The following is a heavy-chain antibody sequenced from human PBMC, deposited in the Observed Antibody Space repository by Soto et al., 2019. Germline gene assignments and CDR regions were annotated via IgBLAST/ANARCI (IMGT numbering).Heavy chain of an antibody. Sequence: EVQLLESGGGLVQPGGSLRLSCIASGFTFTNYAMIWVRQAPGKGPEWVSSIEIGAHATYYGDSVKGRFTISRDDSQNALYLQMNSLRAEDTAVYFCAKGNGGYFDHWGQGSLVTVSS. V-gene: IGHV3-23*03. J-gene: IGHJ4*02. CDR1: GFTFTNYA. CDR3: AKGNGGYFDH. D-gene: IGHD3-16*01. CDR2: IEIGAHAT.